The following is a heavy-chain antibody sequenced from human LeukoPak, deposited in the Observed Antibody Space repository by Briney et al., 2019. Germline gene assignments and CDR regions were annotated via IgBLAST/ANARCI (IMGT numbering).Heavy chain of an antibody. CDR3: ARGPYGNYDSYYGVDV. V-gene: IGHV3-48*01. CDR2: TSSSRTTT. D-gene: IGHD4-4*01. J-gene: IGHJ6*02. CDR1: GFTFSTYS. Sequence: PGGSLRLSCAASGFTFSTYSMNWVRQAPGEGLEWVSYTSSSRTTTFYTDSVKGRFTISRDNAKNSLYLQMNSLRVEDTAVYYCARGPYGNYDSYYGVDVWGQGTTVTVS.